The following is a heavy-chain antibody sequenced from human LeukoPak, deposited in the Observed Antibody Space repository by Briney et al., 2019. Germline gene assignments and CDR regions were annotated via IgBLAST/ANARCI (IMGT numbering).Heavy chain of an antibody. CDR2: IYHSGST. J-gene: IGHJ4*02. V-gene: IGHV4-38-2*02. D-gene: IGHD3-9*01. CDR1: GYSISSGYY. CDR3: AKWGRTYDILTGYSY. Sequence: SETLSLTCTVSGYSISSGYYWGWIRQPPGKGLEWIGSIYHSGSTYYNPSLKSRVTISVDTSKNQFSLKLSSVTAADTAVYYCAKWGRTYDILTGYSYWGQGTLVTVSS.